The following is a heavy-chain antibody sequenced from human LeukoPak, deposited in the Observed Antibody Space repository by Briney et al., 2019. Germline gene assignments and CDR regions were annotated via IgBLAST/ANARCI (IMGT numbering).Heavy chain of an antibody. CDR1: GESVSSNSAA. Sequence: SQTLSLTCAISGESVSSNSAAWNWIRQSPSRGLEWLGRTYYRSKCYNDYAVSVKSRITINPDTSKNQISLQLYSVTPEDTAVYYCARGEDCGGDCQYYYYYYMDVWGKGTTVTVSS. V-gene: IGHV6-1*01. CDR3: ARGEDCGGDCQYYYYYYMDV. CDR2: TYYRSKCYN. J-gene: IGHJ6*03. D-gene: IGHD2-21*02.